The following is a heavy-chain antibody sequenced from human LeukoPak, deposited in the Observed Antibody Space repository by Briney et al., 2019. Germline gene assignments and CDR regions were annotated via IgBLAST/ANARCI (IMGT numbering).Heavy chain of an antibody. CDR3: AKDFVATIYPEYFQH. CDR2: ISGSGGST. CDR1: GFTFSDYY. V-gene: IGHV3-23*01. Sequence: PGGSLRLSCAASGFTFSDYYMSWIRQAPGKGLEWVSAISGSGGSTYYADSVKGRFTISRDNSKNTLYLQMNSLRAEDTAVYYCAKDFVATIYPEYFQHWGQGTLVTVSS. J-gene: IGHJ1*01. D-gene: IGHD5-12*01.